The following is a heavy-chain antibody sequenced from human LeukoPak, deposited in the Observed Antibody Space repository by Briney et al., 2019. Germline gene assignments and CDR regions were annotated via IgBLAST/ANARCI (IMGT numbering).Heavy chain of an antibody. CDR2: ISWNSGSI. J-gene: IGHJ3*02. CDR1: GFTFDDYA. V-gene: IGHV3-9*01. CDR3: ARAYDSSGYDAFDI. Sequence: GGSLRLSCAASGFTFDDYAMHWVRQAPGKGLEWDSGISWNSGSIGYADSVKGRFTISRDNAKNSLYLQMNSLRAEDTALYYCARAYDSSGYDAFDIWGQGTMVTVSS. D-gene: IGHD3-22*01.